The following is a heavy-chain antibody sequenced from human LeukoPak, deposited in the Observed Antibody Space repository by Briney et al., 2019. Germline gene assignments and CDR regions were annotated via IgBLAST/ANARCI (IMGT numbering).Heavy chain of an antibody. CDR2: IKRKTDGGTT. CDR3: TTLYGSGRPD. V-gene: IGHV3-15*01. D-gene: IGHD3-10*01. J-gene: IGHJ4*02. Sequence: NTGGSLRLSCAASGFTFSNAWMSWVRQAPGKGLEWVGRIKRKTDGGTTDYAALVKGRFTISRDDSQNTLYLQMNSLKTDDTAVYYCTTLYGSGRPDWGQGTLVTVSS. CDR1: GFTFSNAW.